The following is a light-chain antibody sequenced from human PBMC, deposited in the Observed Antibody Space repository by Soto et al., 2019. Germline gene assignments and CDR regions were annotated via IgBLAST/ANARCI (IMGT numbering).Light chain of an antibody. J-gene: IGKJ1*01. V-gene: IGKV1-27*01. CDR3: QNYYNAPET. Sequence: DIQMTQSPSSLSASVGDRVTITCRASQGISSYLAWYQQRPGKVPKVLIYAASTLHSGVPSRFSGSGSGTDFTHTISNVQPEDVATYYCQNYYNAPETFGQGTKVEIK. CDR2: AAS. CDR1: QGISSY.